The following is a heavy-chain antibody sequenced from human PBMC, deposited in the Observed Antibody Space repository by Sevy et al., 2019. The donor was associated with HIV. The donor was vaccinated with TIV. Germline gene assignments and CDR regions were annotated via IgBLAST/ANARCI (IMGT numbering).Heavy chain of an antibody. J-gene: IGHJ4*02. CDR3: AKLGFYYDSSAYDYFDY. Sequence: GESLKISCAASGFTFSDYWMNWVRQAPGKGLEWVANIKQDGSEKYYVDSVKGRFTISRDNAKNSLYLQMNSLGVEDTAVYFCAKLGFYYDSSAYDYFDYWGQGTLVTVSS. CDR1: GFTFSDYW. D-gene: IGHD3-22*01. CDR2: IKQDGSEK. V-gene: IGHV3-7*01.